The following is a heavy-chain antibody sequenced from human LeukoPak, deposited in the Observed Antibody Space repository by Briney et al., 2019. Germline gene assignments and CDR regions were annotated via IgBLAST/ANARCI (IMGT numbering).Heavy chain of an antibody. CDR1: GYTFTGYY. V-gene: IGHV1-2*02. CDR2: INPNSGGT. J-gene: IGHJ4*02. CDR3: ARVATIDSVDY. Sequence: ASVKVSCKASGYTFTGYYMHWMRQAPGQGLEWMGWINPNSGGTNYAQKFQGRVTMTRDTSISTAYMELSSLRSEDTAVYYCARVATIDSVDYWGQGTLVTVSS. D-gene: IGHD5-12*01.